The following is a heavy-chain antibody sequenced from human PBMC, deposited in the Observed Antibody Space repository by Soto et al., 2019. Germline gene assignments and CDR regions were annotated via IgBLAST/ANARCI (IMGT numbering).Heavy chain of an antibody. D-gene: IGHD6-13*01. CDR3: AGRGAAAGTFDY. V-gene: IGHV4-59*08. J-gene: IGHJ4*02. CDR1: GGSISSYY. Sequence: QVQLQESGPGLVKSSETLSLTCTVSGGSISSYYWSWIRQPPGKGLEWIGYTHYSGSTNYNASLKSRVTMSVDTSKNQFSLWLSSVTAADTAVYYCAGRGAAAGTFDYWGQGTLVTVSS. CDR2: THYSGST.